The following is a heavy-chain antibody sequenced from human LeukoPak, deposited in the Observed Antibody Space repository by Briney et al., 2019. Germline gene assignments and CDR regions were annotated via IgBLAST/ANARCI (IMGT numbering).Heavy chain of an antibody. CDR3: ARGSSSWYYFDY. Sequence: GGSLRLSCAASGFTFSSYSMNWVRQAPGKGLEWVSFISSSSSYIYYADSVKGRFTISRDNAKNSLYLQMNSLRAEDTAVYYCARGSSSWYYFDYWGQGTLVTVSS. V-gene: IGHV3-21*01. CDR1: GFTFSSYS. J-gene: IGHJ4*02. CDR2: ISSSSSYI. D-gene: IGHD6-13*01.